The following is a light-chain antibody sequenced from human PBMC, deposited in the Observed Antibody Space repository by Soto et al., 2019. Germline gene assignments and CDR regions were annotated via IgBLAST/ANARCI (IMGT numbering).Light chain of an antibody. J-gene: IGKJ2*01. V-gene: IGKV3-15*01. CDR1: QSVGSN. Sequence: EIVMTQSPATLSVSPRERASLSCRASQSVGSNLAWYQQTAGQAPRLLIYGASTRATGIPARFSGSGSGTEFTLTISSLQSEDFAVYSCQQYTNWPYTFGQGTKLEIK. CDR3: QQYTNWPYT. CDR2: GAS.